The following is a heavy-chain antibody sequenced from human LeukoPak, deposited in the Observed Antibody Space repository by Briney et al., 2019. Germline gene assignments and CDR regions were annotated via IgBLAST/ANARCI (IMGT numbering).Heavy chain of an antibody. V-gene: IGHV4-39*01. J-gene: IGHJ1*01. CDR2: IYYIGIT. Sequence: SETLSLTCNVSGGSMRSSSYYWGCIRPSPGKGLEWVGSIYYIGITYYHAALKSRVSISVDTSKNTFCLRVNSVPAADTAVYYCARHFQYSSSSRFFQHWGLGTLVTVS. D-gene: IGHD6-6*01. CDR3: ARHFQYSSSSRFFQH. CDR1: GGSMRSSSYY.